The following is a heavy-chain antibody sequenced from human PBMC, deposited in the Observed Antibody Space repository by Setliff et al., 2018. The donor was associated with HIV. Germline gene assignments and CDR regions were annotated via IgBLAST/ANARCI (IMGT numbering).Heavy chain of an antibody. D-gene: IGHD6-19*01. CDR2: IIPTFGPA. J-gene: IGHJ6*03. CDR1: GYTFTGYY. Sequence: SVKVSCKASGYTFTGYYIHWVRQAPGQGLEWMGGIIPTFGPANYAQKFQGRVTITADESASTAYMELSSLRSDDTAVYYCARDSKIAVAGGDYYYMDVWGKGTTVTVSS. V-gene: IGHV1-69*13. CDR3: ARDSKIAVAGGDYYYMDV.